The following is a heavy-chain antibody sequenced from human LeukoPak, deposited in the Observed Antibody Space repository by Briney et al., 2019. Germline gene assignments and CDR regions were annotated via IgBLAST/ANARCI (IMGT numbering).Heavy chain of an antibody. Sequence: VASVKVSCKASGYTFTSYGISWVRQAPGQGLEWVGWIRGDNGNTNYAQKFQGRVTMTTETSTSTAYMELGSLGSDETAVYYCARVDLLTGYYFFDYWGQGTLVTVSS. CDR3: ARVDLLTGYYFFDY. V-gene: IGHV1-18*01. J-gene: IGHJ4*02. CDR2: IRGDNGNT. D-gene: IGHD3-9*01. CDR1: GYTFTSYG.